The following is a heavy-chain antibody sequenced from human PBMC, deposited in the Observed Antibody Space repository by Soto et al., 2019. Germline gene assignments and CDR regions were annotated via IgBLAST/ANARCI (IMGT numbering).Heavy chain of an antibody. V-gene: IGHV4-34*02. CDR1: GGSFSGHY. J-gene: IGHJ6*02. CDR3: ARGHRTVVFGIIRPYYGMDV. D-gene: IGHD3-10*01. CDR2: IYDSGST. Sequence: QVQLQQWGAGLLKPSETLSLTCGVYGGSFSGHYWNWIRQPPGKGLEWIGEIYDSGSTNYHPSLKSRVTMSVDPSKNQFSLKLTSVTAADTAVYYCARGHRTVVFGIIRPYYGMDVWGQGTTVTVSS.